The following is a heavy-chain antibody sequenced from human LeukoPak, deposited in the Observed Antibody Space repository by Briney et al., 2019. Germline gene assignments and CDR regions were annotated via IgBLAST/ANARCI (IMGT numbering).Heavy chain of an antibody. Sequence: SETLSLTCTVSGGSISSSSYYWGWIRQPPGKGLEWIGSIYYSGSTYYNPSLKSRVTISVDTSKNQFSLKLSSVTAADTAVYYCARYGERWIVAPYGMDVWGQGTTVTVSS. D-gene: IGHD5-12*01. CDR1: GGSISSSSYY. J-gene: IGHJ6*02. V-gene: IGHV4-39*07. CDR2: IYYSGST. CDR3: ARYGERWIVAPYGMDV.